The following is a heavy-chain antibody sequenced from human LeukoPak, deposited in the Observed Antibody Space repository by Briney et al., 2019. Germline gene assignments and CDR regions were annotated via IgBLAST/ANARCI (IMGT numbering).Heavy chain of an antibody. D-gene: IGHD6-13*01. CDR3: ARVGYSSSWFYYYYGMDV. CDR1: GYTFTSYD. Sequence: ASVKVSCKASGYTFTSYDINWVRQATGQGLEWMGWMNPNSGNTGYAQKFQGRVTMTRNTSISTAYMELRSLRSDDTAVYYCARVGYSSSWFYYYYGMDVWGQGTTVTVSS. V-gene: IGHV1-8*01. CDR2: MNPNSGNT. J-gene: IGHJ6*02.